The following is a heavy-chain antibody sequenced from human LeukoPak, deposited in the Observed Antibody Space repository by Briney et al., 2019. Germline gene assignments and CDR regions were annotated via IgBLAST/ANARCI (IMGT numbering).Heavy chain of an antibody. D-gene: IGHD5-24*01. CDR1: GYTFGTHW. CDR3: AREGGLDGYNSYYFDY. J-gene: IGHJ4*02. CDR2: INPSGDVR. V-gene: IGHV1-46*01. Sequence: ASVKVSCKASGYTFGTHWMHWVRQAPGQGLEWMAIINPSGDVRSYAQKFQGRVTVTRDMSTRTVYMELSDLRPEDTAVYYCAREGGLDGYNSYYFDYWGQGTLVTVSS.